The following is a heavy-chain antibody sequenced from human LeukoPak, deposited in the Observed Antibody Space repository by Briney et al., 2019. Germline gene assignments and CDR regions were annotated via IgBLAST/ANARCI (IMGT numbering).Heavy chain of an antibody. Sequence: PSETLSLTCTVSGGSISSYYWSWIRQPPGKGLEWIGYIYYSGSTNYNPSLKSRVTISVDTSKNQFSLQLNSVTPEDTAVYYCARGYSSGIDYWGQGTLVTVSS. J-gene: IGHJ4*02. CDR1: GGSISSYY. CDR2: IYYSGST. CDR3: ARGYSSGIDY. V-gene: IGHV4-59*12. D-gene: IGHD6-19*01.